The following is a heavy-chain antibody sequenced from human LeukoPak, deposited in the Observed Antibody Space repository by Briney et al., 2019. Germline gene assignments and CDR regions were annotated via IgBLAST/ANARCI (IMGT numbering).Heavy chain of an antibody. CDR3: ARDSQIRLLLNDYDVFDV. CDR2: ISAYNGNT. V-gene: IGHV1-18*01. CDR1: GYTFTSYG. Sequence: GASVKVSCKASGYTFTSYGISWVRQAPGQGLEWMGWISAYNGNTNYAQKLQGRVTMTTDTSTSTAYMELRSLRSDDTAVYYCARDSQIRLLLNDYDVFDVWGQGTVVTVSS. D-gene: IGHD2-21*02. J-gene: IGHJ3*01.